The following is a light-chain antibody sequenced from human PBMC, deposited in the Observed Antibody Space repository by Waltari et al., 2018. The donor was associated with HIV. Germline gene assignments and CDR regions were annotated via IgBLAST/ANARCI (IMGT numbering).Light chain of an antibody. J-gene: IGLJ1*01. CDR1: SSDVGSYNL. Sequence: QSALTQPASVSGSPGQSITISCTGTSSDVGSYNLVSWYQQHPDKAPKLIIYEVTKRPSGVSNRFSGSKSGNTASLTISGLQAEDEADYYCCSCPRSGIRYVFGTGTKVTVL. CDR2: EVT. V-gene: IGLV2-23*02. CDR3: CSCPRSGIRYV.